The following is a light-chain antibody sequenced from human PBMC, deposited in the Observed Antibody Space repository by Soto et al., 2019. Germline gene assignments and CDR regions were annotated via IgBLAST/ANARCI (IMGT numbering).Light chain of an antibody. Sequence: EIVLTQSPATLSSFPGDRVTLSCRAGQNLHSFLNWYQQRPGQAPRPLIYDGSKRPAGVPDRISGDGSGTDYTLTISSLEPEDFAVYYCQQRTRWPMTFGQGTRLEIK. J-gene: IGKJ5*01. CDR2: DGS. CDR1: QNLHSF. CDR3: QQRTRWPMT. V-gene: IGKV3-11*01.